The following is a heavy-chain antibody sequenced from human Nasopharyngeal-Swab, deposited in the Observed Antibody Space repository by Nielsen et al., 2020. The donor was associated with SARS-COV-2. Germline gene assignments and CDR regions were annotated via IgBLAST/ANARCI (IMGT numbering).Heavy chain of an antibody. CDR2: IYHTGDT. Sequence: SETLSLTCVVSGGSITSSNYWSWVRQSPGKGLEWIAEIYHTGDTYLNPSLSSRVTISVDKSNNQFSLKLSSVTAADTAVYFCAKELHSTHAFDFWGQGTMVTVPS. CDR3: AKELHSTHAFDF. V-gene: IGHV4-4*02. J-gene: IGHJ3*01. CDR1: GGSITSSNY.